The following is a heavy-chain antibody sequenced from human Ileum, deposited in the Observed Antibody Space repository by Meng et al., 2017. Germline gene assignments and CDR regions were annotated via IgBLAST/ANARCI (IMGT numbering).Heavy chain of an antibody. J-gene: IGHJ4*02. CDR2: IYYSGST. Sequence: QVQLQESGPGLVKPSQTLSLTFTVSGGSISSGDYYWSWISQPPGKGLEWIGYIYYSGSTYYNPSLKSRLTISVDTSKNQFSLKLSSVTAADTAVYYCARDRDSSGYYPYWGQGTLVTVSS. D-gene: IGHD3-22*01. V-gene: IGHV4-30-4*01. CDR3: ARDRDSSGYYPY. CDR1: GGSISSGDYY.